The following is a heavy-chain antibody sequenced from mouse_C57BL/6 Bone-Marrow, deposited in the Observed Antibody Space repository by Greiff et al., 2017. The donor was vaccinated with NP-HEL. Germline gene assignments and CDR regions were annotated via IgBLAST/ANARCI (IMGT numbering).Heavy chain of an antibody. CDR1: GYTFTSYG. J-gene: IGHJ4*01. Sequence: VQLQQSGAELARPGASVKLSCKASGYTFTSYGISWVKQRTGQGLEWIGEIYPRSGNTYYNEKFKGKATLTVDKSSSTAYMQLSSLTSEDSAVYYCARSLLGDAMDYWGQGTSVTVSS. CDR3: ARSLLGDAMDY. D-gene: IGHD4-1*01. V-gene: IGHV1-81*01. CDR2: IYPRSGNT.